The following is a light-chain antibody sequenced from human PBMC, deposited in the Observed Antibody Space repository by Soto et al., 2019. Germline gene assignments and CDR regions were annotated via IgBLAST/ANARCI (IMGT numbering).Light chain of an antibody. CDR2: DAS. CDR1: QSVSSY. Sequence: EIVLTQSPATLSLSPGERATLSCRASQSVSSYLAWYQQKPGQAPRLLIYDASNRATGIPARFSGSGSGTDFTLTISSLEPEDFATYYCQQYHSYSTFGQGTRLEIK. CDR3: QQYHSYST. V-gene: IGKV3-11*01. J-gene: IGKJ2*01.